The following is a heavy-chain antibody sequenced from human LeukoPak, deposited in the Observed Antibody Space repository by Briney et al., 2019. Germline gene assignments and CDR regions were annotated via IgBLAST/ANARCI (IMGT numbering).Heavy chain of an antibody. CDR3: ASDYGEGEY. CDR2: INHSGST. Sequence: SETLSLTCAVYGGSFSGYYWSWIRQPPGKGLEWVGEINHSGSTNYNPSLKSRITISVDTSKNQFSLKLSSVTAADTAVYYCASDYGEGEYWGQGTLATVSS. CDR1: GGSFSGYY. V-gene: IGHV4-34*01. D-gene: IGHD4-17*01. J-gene: IGHJ4*02.